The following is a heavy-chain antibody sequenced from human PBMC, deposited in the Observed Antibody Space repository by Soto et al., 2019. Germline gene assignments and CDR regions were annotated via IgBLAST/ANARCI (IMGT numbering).Heavy chain of an antibody. CDR3: ARETSIITMVRVLDY. J-gene: IGHJ4*02. V-gene: IGHV4-31*03. Sequence: QVQLQESGPGLVKPSQTLSITCTVSGGSISSGGYYWSWFRQHPGKGLEWIGYIYYSGSTYYNPSLKSRVTISVDTSKNQFSRKLSSVTAADTAVYYCARETSIITMVRVLDYWCQGTLVTVSS. CDR2: IYYSGST. D-gene: IGHD3-10*01. CDR1: GGSISSGGYY.